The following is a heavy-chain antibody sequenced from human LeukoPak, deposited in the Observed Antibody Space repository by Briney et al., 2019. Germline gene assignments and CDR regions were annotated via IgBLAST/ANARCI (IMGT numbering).Heavy chain of an antibody. D-gene: IGHD3-10*01. CDR1: GGSISSGSYY. J-gene: IGHJ5*02. CDR2: IYHSGIT. Sequence: PSETLSLTCTVSGGSISSGSYYWSWIRQPAGKGLECIGIIYHSGITYYNPSLKSRVTVSVDTSKNQFSLKLSSVTAADSAVYYCARYGSGSYVSDWFDPWGQGTLVTVSS. CDR3: ARYGSGSYVSDWFDP. V-gene: IGHV4-39*07.